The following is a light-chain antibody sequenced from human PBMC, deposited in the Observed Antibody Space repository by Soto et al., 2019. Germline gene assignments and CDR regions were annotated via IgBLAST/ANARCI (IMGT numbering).Light chain of an antibody. CDR2: GAS. CDR3: QQYVSSLT. CDR1: QSVSSSY. V-gene: IGKV3-20*01. J-gene: IGKJ4*01. Sequence: EIVLTQSPGTLSLSPGERATLSCRASQSVSSSYLAWYQQKPGQAPRLLIYGASSRATGIPDRFSGSGSGTDFTLPISRLEPEDFAVYYCQQYVSSLTFGGGTKVEIK.